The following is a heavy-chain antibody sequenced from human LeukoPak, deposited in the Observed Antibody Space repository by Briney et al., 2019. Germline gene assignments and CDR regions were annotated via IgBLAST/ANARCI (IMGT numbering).Heavy chain of an antibody. Sequence: RRSLRLSCAPSGFTFSSYGMHWVRQAPDKGLEWVAVIWYDGSNKYYADSVKGRLTLSRDNSKNTLYLQMNSLRAEDTAVYYCARDTRDPGYYYYYYGMDVWGQGTTVTVSS. CDR1: GFTFSSYG. V-gene: IGHV3-33*01. J-gene: IGHJ6*02. CDR2: IWYDGSNK. D-gene: IGHD1-1*01. CDR3: ARDTRDPGYYYYYYGMDV.